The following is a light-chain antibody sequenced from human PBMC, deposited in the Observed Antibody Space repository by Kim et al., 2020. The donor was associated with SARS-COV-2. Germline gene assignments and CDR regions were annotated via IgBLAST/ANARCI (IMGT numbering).Light chain of an antibody. CDR3: QQYGSSQYT. CDR1: QSVSTNY. J-gene: IGKJ2*01. Sequence: EILLTQSPGTLSLSPGERATLSCRASQSVSTNYLAWYQQKPGQSPRLLIYGASSRATGIPDRFSGSGSGTDFTLTISRLEPEDCAVYYCQQYGSSQYTFGQGTKLEIK. V-gene: IGKV3-20*01. CDR2: GAS.